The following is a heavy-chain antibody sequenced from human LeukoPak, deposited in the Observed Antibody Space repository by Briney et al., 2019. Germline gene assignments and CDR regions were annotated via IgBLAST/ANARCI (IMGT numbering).Heavy chain of an antibody. CDR2: IYTSGST. J-gene: IGHJ6*03. D-gene: IGHD3-3*01. CDR3: ARDISAHDFWSGSNLYYYYNYMDV. V-gene: IGHV4-4*07. CDR1: GGSISSYY. Sequence: SETLSLTCTVSGGSISSYYWGWIRQPAGKGLEWIGRIYTSGSTNYNPSLKSRVTMSVDTSKNQFSLKLSSVTAADTAVYYCARDISAHDFWSGSNLYYYYNYMDVWGKGTTVTVSS.